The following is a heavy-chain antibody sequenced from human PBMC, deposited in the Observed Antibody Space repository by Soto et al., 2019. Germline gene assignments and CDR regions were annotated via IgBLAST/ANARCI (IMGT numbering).Heavy chain of an antibody. CDR1: GYTFTNYD. Sequence: QVHLVQSGAEVKKPGASVKVSCKASGYTFTNYDINWVRQAPGQGLEWMGWISTYTGNTNYAQKLQGTVTMTTDTSTSTAYMELRSLRSDDTAVYYCARGYYYGSGRPTPGGMDVWGQGTTVTVSS. V-gene: IGHV1-18*01. CDR2: ISTYTGNT. CDR3: ARGYYYGSGRPTPGGMDV. D-gene: IGHD3-10*01. J-gene: IGHJ6*02.